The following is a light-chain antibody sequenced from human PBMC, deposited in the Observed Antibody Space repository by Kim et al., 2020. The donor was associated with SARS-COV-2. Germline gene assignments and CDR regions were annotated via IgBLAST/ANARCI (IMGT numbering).Light chain of an antibody. Sequence: EIVLTQSPATLSVSPGERATLSCRASQSISSNLGWYQQKPGQAPRLLIYGASTRATGIPARFSGSGSGTEFTLTISSLQSEDFAVYCCQQYNDWPWTFGQGTKVEI. V-gene: IGKV3-15*01. J-gene: IGKJ1*01. CDR1: QSISSN. CDR3: QQYNDWPWT. CDR2: GAS.